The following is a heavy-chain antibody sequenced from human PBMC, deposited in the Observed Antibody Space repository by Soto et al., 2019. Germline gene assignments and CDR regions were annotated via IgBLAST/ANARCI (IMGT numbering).Heavy chain of an antibody. J-gene: IGHJ4*02. CDR3: ARHLAAGDV. Sequence: QVQLVQSGAEVKKPGASVKVSCKASGYTFINYYIHWVRQAPGQGLEWMAIINPTSGSTNYAQKLQGRLTLTMDTYTTTVYMELSSLTSEDTGIYSSARHLAAGDVWGQGTLVTVSS. CDR1: GYTFINYY. D-gene: IGHD2-8*02. CDR2: INPTSGST. V-gene: IGHV1-46*04.